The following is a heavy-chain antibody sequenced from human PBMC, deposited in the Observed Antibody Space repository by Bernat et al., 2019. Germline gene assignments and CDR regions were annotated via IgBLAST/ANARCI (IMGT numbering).Heavy chain of an antibody. V-gene: IGHV3-11*05. Sequence: QVQLVESGGGLVKPGGSLRLSCAASGFTFSDHYMSWIRQAPGKGLEWVSYISSSSSYTNYADSVKARFTISRDNAKNSLYLQMNNLKVEDTARDYCAGGIGLGNSRAWYLDFWGQGTRVTVSS. CDR2: ISSSSSYT. D-gene: IGHD3-10*01. CDR3: AGGIGLGNSRAWYLDF. J-gene: IGHJ4*02. CDR1: GFTFSDHY.